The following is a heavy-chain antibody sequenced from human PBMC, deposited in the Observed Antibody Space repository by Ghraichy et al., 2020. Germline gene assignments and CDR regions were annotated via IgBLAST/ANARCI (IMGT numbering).Heavy chain of an antibody. J-gene: IGHJ6*02. CDR3: ARGRDGIEV. V-gene: IGHV3-7*01. CDR1: GFTFSDYW. CDR2: IRGDAGEK. Sequence: GGSLRLSCAASGFTFSDYWMTWVRQAPGKGLEWVANIRGDAGEKNYVDSVKGRFTISRDNAKSSVYLQMDSLRVEETAVFYCARGRDGIEVWGQGTTVIVSS.